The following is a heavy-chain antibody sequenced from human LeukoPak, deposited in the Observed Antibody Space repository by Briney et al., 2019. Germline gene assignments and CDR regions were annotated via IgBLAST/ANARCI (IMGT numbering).Heavy chain of an antibody. CDR1: GFSFSSYW. CDR3: AKNPGYSYGPRENWFDP. D-gene: IGHD5-18*01. V-gene: IGHV3-74*01. CDR2: INSDGSST. J-gene: IGHJ5*02. Sequence: GGSLRLSCAASGFSFSSYWVHWVRQAPGKGLVWVSRINSDGSSTSYADSVKGRFTISRDNSKNTLYLQMNSLRAEDMAVYYCAKNPGYSYGPRENWFDPWGQGTLVTVSS.